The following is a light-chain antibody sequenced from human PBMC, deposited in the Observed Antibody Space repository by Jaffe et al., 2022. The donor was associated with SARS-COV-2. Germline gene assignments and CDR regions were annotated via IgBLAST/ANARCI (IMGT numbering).Light chain of an antibody. V-gene: IGKV3D-20*01. CDR1: QSVRSNY. Sequence: EIVLTQSPATLSLSPGERATLSCGASQSVRSNYLAWYQHKPGLAPRLLIYDASTRATGIPDRFSGSGSGTDFTLTISRLEPEDFAVYYCQQYGVSPTFGQGTRLEFK. CDR2: DAS. CDR3: QQYGVSPT. J-gene: IGKJ5*01.